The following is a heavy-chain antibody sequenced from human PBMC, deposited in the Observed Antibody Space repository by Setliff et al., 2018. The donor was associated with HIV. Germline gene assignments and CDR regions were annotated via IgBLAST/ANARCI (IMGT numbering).Heavy chain of an antibody. Sequence: LRLSCAASGFSFSSYTMNWVRQAPGKGLEWVSYISSSSTTVYYADSVKGRFTISRDNAKNSLYLQMNSLRAEDTAVFYCARELCTGGRGGAVDYWGQGTLVTVSS. J-gene: IGHJ4*02. D-gene: IGHD2-8*02. CDR2: ISSSSTTV. CDR3: ARELCTGGRGGAVDY. CDR1: GFSFSSYT. V-gene: IGHV3-48*01.